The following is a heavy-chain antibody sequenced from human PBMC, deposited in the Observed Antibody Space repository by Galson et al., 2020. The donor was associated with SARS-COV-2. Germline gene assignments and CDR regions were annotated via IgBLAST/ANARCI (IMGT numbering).Heavy chain of an antibody. CDR3: ARDTWTYCSSTSCYLNNWFDP. Sequence: ASVKVTCKASAYTFTNYDMHWVRQDPGQRLEWMGWIKDGNGNTKYSQKFQGRVTFSRDTSTSTAYMELSSLRSEDTAVYYCARDTWTYCSSTSCYLNNWFDPWGQGTLVTFS. CDR1: AYTFTNYD. D-gene: IGHD2-2*01. V-gene: IGHV1-3*01. J-gene: IGHJ5*02. CDR2: IKDGNGNT.